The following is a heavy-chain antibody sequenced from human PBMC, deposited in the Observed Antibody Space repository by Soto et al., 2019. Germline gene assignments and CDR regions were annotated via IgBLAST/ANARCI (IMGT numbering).Heavy chain of an antibody. D-gene: IGHD2-2*01. CDR1: GGTFSSYA. Sequence: QVQLVQSGAEVQKPGSSVKVSCKASGGTFSSYAISWVRQAPGQGLEWMGGIIPIFGTANYAQKFQGRVTITADESTSTAYMELSSVRSEDTAVYYCARARYCSSTSCYYYYYYGMDVWGQGTTVNVSS. J-gene: IGHJ6*02. CDR2: IIPIFGTA. CDR3: ARARYCSSTSCYYYYYYGMDV. V-gene: IGHV1-69*01.